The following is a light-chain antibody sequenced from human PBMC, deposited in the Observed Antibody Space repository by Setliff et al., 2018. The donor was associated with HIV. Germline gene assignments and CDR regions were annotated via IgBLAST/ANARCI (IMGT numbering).Light chain of an antibody. CDR1: SSDVGGYNY. CDR3: SSYTSSSTYVV. J-gene: IGLJ2*01. V-gene: IGLV2-14*01. Sequence: SALAQPASVSGSPGQSITISCTGTSSDVGGYNYVSWYQQHPGKAPKLIIYEVNNRPSGVSNRFSGSKSGNTASLTISRLQAEDEADYYCSSYTSSSTYVVFGGGTKVTVL. CDR2: EVN.